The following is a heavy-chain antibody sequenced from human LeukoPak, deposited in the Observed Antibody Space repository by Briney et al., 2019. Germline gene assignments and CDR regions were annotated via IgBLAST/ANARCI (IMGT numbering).Heavy chain of an antibody. Sequence: GGSLRLSCAASGFTFSSYWMHWVRQAPGKGLVWVSRINSDGSSTSYADSVKGRFTISRDNAKNTLYLQMNSLRAEDTAVYYCARVDYEGRFDYWGQGTLVTVSS. CDR3: ARVDYEGRFDY. D-gene: IGHD3-22*01. CDR1: GFTFSSYW. CDR2: INSDGSST. J-gene: IGHJ4*02. V-gene: IGHV3-74*01.